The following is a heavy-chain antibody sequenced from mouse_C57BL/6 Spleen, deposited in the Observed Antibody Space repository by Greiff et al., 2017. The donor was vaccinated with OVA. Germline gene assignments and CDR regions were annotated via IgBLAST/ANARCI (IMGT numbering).Heavy chain of an antibody. Sequence: DVKLQESGPGLVKPSQSLSLTCSVTGYSITSGYYWNWIRQFPGNKLEWMGYISYDGSNNYNPSLKNRISITRDTSKNQFFLKLNTVTTEDTATYYCARDWPYFDYWGQGTTLTVSS. CDR3: ARDWPYFDY. J-gene: IGHJ2*01. V-gene: IGHV3-6*01. CDR2: ISYDGSN. CDR1: GYSITSGYY.